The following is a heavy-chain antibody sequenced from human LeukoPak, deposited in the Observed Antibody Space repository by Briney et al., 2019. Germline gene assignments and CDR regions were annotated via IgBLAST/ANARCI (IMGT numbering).Heavy chain of an antibody. CDR3: ATSRVFDH. CDR1: GFTFSDYG. CDR2: IRYDETTK. J-gene: IGHJ4*02. Sequence: PGGSLRLSCAASGFTFSDYGMHWVRQAPGKGLEWVAFIRYDETTKFYADSVKGRFTISRDNARNTLYLEMNSLRMEDTAKYYCATSRVFDHWGQGTLVTVSS. V-gene: IGHV3-30*02.